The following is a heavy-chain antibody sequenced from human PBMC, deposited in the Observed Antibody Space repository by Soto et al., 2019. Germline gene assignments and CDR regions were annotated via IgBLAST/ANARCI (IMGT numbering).Heavy chain of an antibody. J-gene: IGHJ5*02. Sequence: SETLSLTCTVSGGSISSSSYYWGWIRQPPGKGLEWIGSIYYSGSTYYNPSLKSRVTISVDTSKNQFSLKLSSVTAADTAVYYCARHGVDIVATILYNWFDPWGQGTLVTVSS. CDR3: ARHGVDIVATILYNWFDP. CDR1: GGSISSSSYY. D-gene: IGHD5-12*01. CDR2: IYYSGST. V-gene: IGHV4-39*01.